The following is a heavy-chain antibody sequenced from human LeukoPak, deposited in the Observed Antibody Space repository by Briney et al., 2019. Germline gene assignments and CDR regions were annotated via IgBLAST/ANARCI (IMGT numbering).Heavy chain of an antibody. CDR1: GGSISSGSYY. D-gene: IGHD1-26*01. V-gene: IGHV4-61*01. J-gene: IGHJ3*02. CDR3: ARDDAFAGNAFDI. CDR2: IYYSGST. Sequence: SETLSLTCTVSGGSISSGSYYWGWIRQPPGKGLEWIGYIYYSGSTNYNPSLKSRVTISVDTSKNQFSLKLSSVTAADTAVYYCARDDAFAGNAFDIWGQGTMVTVSS.